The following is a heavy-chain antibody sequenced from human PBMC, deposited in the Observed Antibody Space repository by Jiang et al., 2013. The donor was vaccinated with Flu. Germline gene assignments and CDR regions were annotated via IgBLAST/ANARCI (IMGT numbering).Heavy chain of an antibody. Sequence: GSGLVKPSETLSLTCAVYGGSFSGYYWSWIRQPPGKGLEWIGEINHSGSTNYNPSLKSRVTISVDTSKNQFSLKLSSVTAADTAVYYCARGRRITMVRGVKNRFDYWGQGTLVTVSS. CDR1: GGSFSGYY. CDR2: INHSGST. D-gene: IGHD3-10*01. J-gene: IGHJ4*02. CDR3: ARGRRITMVRGVKNRFDY. V-gene: IGHV4-34*01.